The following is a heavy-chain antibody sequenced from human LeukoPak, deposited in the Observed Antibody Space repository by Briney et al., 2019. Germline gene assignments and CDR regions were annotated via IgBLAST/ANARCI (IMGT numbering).Heavy chain of an antibody. CDR1: GFTVSSNS. J-gene: IGHJ6*03. Sequence: GGSLRLSCTVSGFTVSSNSMSWVRQAPGKGLEWVSAISGSGGSTYNTDSVRGRFTISRDNSKNTLYLQMNSLRAEDTAAYYCAKDSYVSSWYGYMDVWGKGTTVTVSS. D-gene: IGHD6-13*01. CDR3: AKDSYVSSWYGYMDV. V-gene: IGHV3-23*01. CDR2: ISGSGGST.